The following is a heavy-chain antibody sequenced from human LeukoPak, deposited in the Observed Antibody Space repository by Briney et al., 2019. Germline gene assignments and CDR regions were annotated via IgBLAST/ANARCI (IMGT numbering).Heavy chain of an antibody. Sequence: PSETLSLTCTVSGGSISSYYWSWIRQPPGKGLEWIGYIYYSGSTNYNPSLKSRVTISVDTSKNQFSLKLSSVTAADTAVCYCARVTDGDAFDIWGQGTMVTVSS. CDR2: IYYSGST. CDR3: ARVTDGDAFDI. V-gene: IGHV4-59*01. J-gene: IGHJ3*02. CDR1: GGSISSYY. D-gene: IGHD5-24*01.